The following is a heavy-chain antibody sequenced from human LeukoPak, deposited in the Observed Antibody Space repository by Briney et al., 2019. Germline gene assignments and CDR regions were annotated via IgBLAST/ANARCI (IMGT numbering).Heavy chain of an antibody. CDR2: IYNSGTT. CDR3: ARTAGWSDGFDY. D-gene: IGHD3-3*01. Sequence: SETLSLTCTVSGGSISSGDYYWTWIRQHPGKGLEWIGYIYNSGTTYYNPSLESRVTISGDTSKNQFSLKLSAVTAADTAVYDCARTAGWSDGFDYWGRGTLVTVSS. V-gene: IGHV4-31*03. CDR1: GGSISSGDYY. J-gene: IGHJ4*02.